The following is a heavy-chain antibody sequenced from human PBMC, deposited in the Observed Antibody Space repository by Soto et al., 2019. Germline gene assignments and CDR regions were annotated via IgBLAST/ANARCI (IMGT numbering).Heavy chain of an antibody. CDR2: ISYDGSNK. V-gene: IGHV3-30*18. D-gene: IGHD3-10*01. Sequence: GGSLRHSCAASGLTFSSYGMHWVSQAPGKGLEWVAVISYDGSNKYYADSVKGRFTISRDNSKNTLYLQMNSLRAEDKAVYYCAKSGSSRYYYYGMDVWGQGTTVTVSS. CDR3: AKSGSSRYYYYGMDV. CDR1: GLTFSSYG. J-gene: IGHJ6*02.